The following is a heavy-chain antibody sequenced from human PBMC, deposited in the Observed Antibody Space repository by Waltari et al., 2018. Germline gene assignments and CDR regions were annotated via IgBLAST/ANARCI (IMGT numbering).Heavy chain of an antibody. CDR3: ATFVSGSFTFPDY. V-gene: IGHV1-46*03. CDR1: GDTFSKYV. CDR2: FSRSGAGT. D-gene: IGHD3-16*01. J-gene: IGHJ4*02. Sequence: QVQLVQSGAEVKKPESSVNVSCRASGDTFSKYVINWVRQAPGQGLEWMALFSRSGAGTRYAEKCQGRVTLTRDTSTSTVYMDLSSLRSEDTAVYYCATFVSGSFTFPDYWGQGTLVTVSS.